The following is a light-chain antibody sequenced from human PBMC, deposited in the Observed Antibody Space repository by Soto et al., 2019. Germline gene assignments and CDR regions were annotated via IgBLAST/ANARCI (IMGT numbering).Light chain of an antibody. CDR1: SSDVGAYIY. Sequence: QSALTQPPSASGSPGQSVTISCTGTSSDVGAYIYVSWYQQHPGKAPKLIIYEVNKRPSGVPDCFSGSKSGNTASLTVSGLQAEDEADYYCSSYAGSSNVFGTGTKVTVL. CDR3: SSYAGSSNV. CDR2: EVN. J-gene: IGLJ1*01. V-gene: IGLV2-8*01.